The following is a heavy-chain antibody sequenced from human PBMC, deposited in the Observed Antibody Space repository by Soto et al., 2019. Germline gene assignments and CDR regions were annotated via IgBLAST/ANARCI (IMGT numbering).Heavy chain of an antibody. J-gene: IGHJ6*02. V-gene: IGHV5-51*01. CDR2: IYPGDSDT. CDR1: GYSFTSYW. Sequence: GESLKISCKGSGYSFTSYWIGWVRQMPGKGLEWMGIIYPGDSDTRYSPSFQGQVTISADKSISTAYLQWSSLKASDTAMYYCARHAPSSSWYGHYYGMDVWGQGTTVTVSS. D-gene: IGHD6-13*01. CDR3: ARHAPSSSWYGHYYGMDV.